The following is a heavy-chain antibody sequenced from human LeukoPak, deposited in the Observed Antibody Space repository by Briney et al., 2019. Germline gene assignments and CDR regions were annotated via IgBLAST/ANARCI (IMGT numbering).Heavy chain of an antibody. CDR3: ARDTFQPGLIDS. V-gene: IGHV3-21*05. J-gene: IGHJ4*02. CDR1: GFPFSLYA. Sequence: PGGCLRLSCAASGFPFSLYAMNWVRQAPGKGLEWVSYINDDSTDIHYADSVKGRFSISRDSARNTLYLQLSSLRAEDTAVYYCARDTFQPGLIDSWGQGTLVTVSS. D-gene: IGHD2-2*01. CDR2: INDDSTDI.